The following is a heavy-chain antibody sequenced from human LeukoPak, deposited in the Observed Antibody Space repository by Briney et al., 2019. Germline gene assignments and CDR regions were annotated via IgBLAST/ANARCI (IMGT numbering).Heavy chain of an antibody. V-gene: IGHV3-66*01. CDR2: IYSGGST. D-gene: IGHD6-19*01. CDR1: GFTVSSNY. J-gene: IGHJ4*02. CDR3: ARENAFGGLVPFFDY. Sequence: QTGGSLRLSCAASGFTVSSNYMSWVRQAPGKGLEWVSVIYSGGSTYYADSVKGRFTISRDNSKNTLYLQMNSLRAEDTAVYYCARENAFGGLVPFFDYWGQGTPVTVPS.